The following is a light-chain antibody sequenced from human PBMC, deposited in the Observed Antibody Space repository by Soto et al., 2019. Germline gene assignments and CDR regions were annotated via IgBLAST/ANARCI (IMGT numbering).Light chain of an antibody. CDR2: GAS. J-gene: IGKJ2*01. CDR1: QSVSSN. Sequence: EIVMTQSPATLSVSPGERATLSCRASQSVSSNLAWYQQKPGQAPRRLIYGASTRATGIPARFSGSGSGTEFTLTISSLQSEDFAVYYCQQYNNWTLYTFGQLTKLEIK. CDR3: QQYNNWTLYT. V-gene: IGKV3-15*01.